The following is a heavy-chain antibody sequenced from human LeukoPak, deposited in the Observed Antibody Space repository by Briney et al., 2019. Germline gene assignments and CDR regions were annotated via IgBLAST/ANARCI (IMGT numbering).Heavy chain of an antibody. CDR1: GFTFSSYA. CDR2: ISGSGGST. V-gene: IGHV3-23*01. J-gene: IGHJ4*02. Sequence: PGGSLRLSCAASGFTFSSYAMSWVRQAPGKGLEWASAISGSGGSTYYADSVKGRFTISRDNSKNTLYLQMNSLRAEDTAVYYCATSSGGSYTGVDYWGQGTLVTVSS. D-gene: IGHD2-15*01. CDR3: ATSSGGSYTGVDY.